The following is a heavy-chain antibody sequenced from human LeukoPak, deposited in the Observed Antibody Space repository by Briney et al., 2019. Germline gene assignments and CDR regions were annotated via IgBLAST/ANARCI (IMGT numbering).Heavy chain of an antibody. D-gene: IGHD2-15*01. V-gene: IGHV1-46*01. Sequence: ASVKVSCKASGYTFTSFYIQWVRQAPGQGLEWMGIINPSDGSTSYAQKFQDRVTMTRGTSTSTVYMELSSLRSEDTAVYYCARDMIPLAAARWGRFDPWGQGTLVTVSS. CDR1: GYTFTSFY. J-gene: IGHJ5*02. CDR2: INPSDGST. CDR3: ARDMIPLAAARWGRFDP.